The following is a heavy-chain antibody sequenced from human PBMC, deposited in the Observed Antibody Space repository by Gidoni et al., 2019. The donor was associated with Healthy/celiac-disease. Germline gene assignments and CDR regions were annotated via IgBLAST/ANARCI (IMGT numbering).Heavy chain of an antibody. V-gene: IGHV3-7*01. Sequence: EVQLVASGGGLVQPGVSLRLSCSASGFTFSSYWMVWVRQAPGRGLEWVANMRPDGTEEYYVGSVKGRFNISRDNAENSLYLKMNSLRVEDMAIYYGAREPFAAPWDYWGQGTLVTVSS. CDR3: AREPFAAPWDY. CDR2: MRPDGTEE. J-gene: IGHJ4*02. CDR1: GFTFSSYW. D-gene: IGHD3-16*01.